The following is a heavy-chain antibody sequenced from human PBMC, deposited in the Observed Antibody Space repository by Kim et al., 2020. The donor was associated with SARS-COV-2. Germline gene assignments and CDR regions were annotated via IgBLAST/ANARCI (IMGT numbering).Heavy chain of an antibody. CDR1: GGSISSGDYY. J-gene: IGHJ6*02. Sequence: SETLSLTCTVSGGSISSGDYYWSWIRQPPGKGLEWIGYIYYSGSTYYNPSLKSRVTISVDTSKNQFSLKLSSVTAADTAVYYCARVTMVRGVRTTYYYYGMDVWGQGTTVTVSS. D-gene: IGHD3-10*01. CDR2: IYYSGST. V-gene: IGHV4-30-4*01. CDR3: ARVTMVRGVRTTYYYYGMDV.